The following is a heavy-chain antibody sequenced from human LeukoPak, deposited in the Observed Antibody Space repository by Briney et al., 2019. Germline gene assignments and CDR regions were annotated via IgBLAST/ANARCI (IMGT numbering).Heavy chain of an antibody. J-gene: IGHJ4*02. Sequence: GGSLRLSCAASGFTFSSSAMSWVRQAPGKGLEWVSAISNNGGYTYYADSVQGRFTISRDNSKSTLCLQMNSLRAEDTAVYYCAKGADDFWSGYYWVYFDYWGQGTLVTVSS. D-gene: IGHD3-3*01. CDR1: GFTFSSSA. CDR2: ISNNGGYT. CDR3: AKGADDFWSGYYWVYFDY. V-gene: IGHV3-23*01.